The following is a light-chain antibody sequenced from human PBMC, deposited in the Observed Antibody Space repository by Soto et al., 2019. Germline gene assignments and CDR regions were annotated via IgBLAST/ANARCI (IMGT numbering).Light chain of an antibody. CDR1: QSISSW. CDR2: KAS. J-gene: IGKJ2*01. CDR3: QQSNSYYT. Sequence: DIQMTQSPSTLSASVGDRVTITCRARQSISSWLAWYQQKPGKAPKLLIYKASSLESGVPSRFSGSGYGTEFTLTISSMQTDDFATYGCQQSNSYYTFGQGNKLEIK. V-gene: IGKV1-5*03.